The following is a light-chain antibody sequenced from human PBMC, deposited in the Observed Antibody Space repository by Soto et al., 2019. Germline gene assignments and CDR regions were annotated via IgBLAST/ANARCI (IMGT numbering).Light chain of an antibody. V-gene: IGLV2-14*03. CDR1: SSDVGGYNY. J-gene: IGLJ2*01. Sequence: QSALTQPASVSGSPGQSITISCTGTSSDVGGYNYVSWYQHHPGKAPKLIIYDVSDRPSGVSNRFSGSKSGNTASLTISGLQAEDEADYYCTSYTSSSPVVFCGGSKLTVL. CDR3: TSYTSSSPVV. CDR2: DVS.